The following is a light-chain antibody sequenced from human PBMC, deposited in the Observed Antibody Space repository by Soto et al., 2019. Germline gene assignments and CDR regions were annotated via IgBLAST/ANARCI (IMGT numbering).Light chain of an antibody. V-gene: IGKV4-1*01. J-gene: IGKJ3*01. CDR1: QSVLYSSNNKNY. CDR2: WAS. CDR3: QQYYSTSGFT. Sequence: DIVMTQSPDSLAVSLGERATINCNSSQSVLYSSNNKNYLAWYQQKPGQPPKLLIYWASTRESGVPDRFSGSGSGTDFTPTISSLQAEDVAVYYCQQYYSTSGFTFGHGTKVDIX.